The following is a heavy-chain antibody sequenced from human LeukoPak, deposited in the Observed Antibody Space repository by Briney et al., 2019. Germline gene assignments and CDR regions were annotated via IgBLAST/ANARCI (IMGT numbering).Heavy chain of an antibody. D-gene: IGHD3-22*01. CDR2: ISSGRGRSTI. CDR1: GFTFSDYC. Sequence: GGSLRLSCAASGFTFSDYCMSWIRQAPGKGLEWLSYISSGRGRSTIYYADSVKGRFSISRDNAKNILYLQINSLRAEDTAVYYCARDLKVEDNSGYYAFDYWGQGTLVTVSS. CDR3: ARDLKVEDNSGYYAFDY. V-gene: IGHV3-11*01. J-gene: IGHJ4*02.